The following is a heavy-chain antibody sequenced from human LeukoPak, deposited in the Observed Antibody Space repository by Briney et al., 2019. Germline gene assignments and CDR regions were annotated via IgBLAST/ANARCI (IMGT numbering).Heavy chain of an antibody. CDR3: AKAYLGVEGALLGNY. Sequence: GGSLRLSCAASGFTLSTYAMNWVRQAPGKGLEWLSVISGSGGSTYYADSVKGRFTISRDNSKNTLYLHMSSLRAEDTAVYYWAKAYLGVEGALLGNYWGQGTLVTVSS. V-gene: IGHV3-23*01. CDR1: GFTLSTYA. J-gene: IGHJ4*02. CDR2: ISGSGGST. D-gene: IGHD3-16*01.